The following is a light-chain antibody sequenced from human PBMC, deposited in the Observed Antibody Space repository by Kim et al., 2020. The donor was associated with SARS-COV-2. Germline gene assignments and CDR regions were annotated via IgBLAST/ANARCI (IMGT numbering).Light chain of an antibody. J-gene: IGKJ2*01. CDR2: AAS. V-gene: IGKV1-39*01. CDR3: QQSFSTPRT. CDR1: QNILKY. Sequence: SASVVDTAPLPRRASQNILKYLNWSQQTPGKAPTLLIHAASSLQSGVPSRFSGSGSGTDFSLTINSLQLEDFATYSCQQSFSTPRTFGQGTKREI.